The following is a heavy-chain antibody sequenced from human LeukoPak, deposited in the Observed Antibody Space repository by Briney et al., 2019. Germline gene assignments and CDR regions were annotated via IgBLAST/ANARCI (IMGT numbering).Heavy chain of an antibody. D-gene: IGHD6-13*01. CDR2: IYYSGST. V-gene: IGHV4-61*01. J-gene: IGHJ4*02. Sequence: SETLSLTCTVSSGSISTSNYYWSWIRQPPGKGLEWIGYIYYSGSTNYNPSLKSRVTISLDTSKNQFSLKLSSVTAADTAVYYCARASSWYAYFDYWGQGALVTVSS. CDR3: ARASSWYAYFDY. CDR1: SGSISTSNYY.